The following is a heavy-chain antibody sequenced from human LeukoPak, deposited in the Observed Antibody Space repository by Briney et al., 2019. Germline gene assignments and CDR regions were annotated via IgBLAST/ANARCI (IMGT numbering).Heavy chain of an antibody. CDR2: ISSSSSYI. V-gene: IGHV3-21*01. CDR3: ARVAGSGYSIDY. J-gene: IGHJ4*02. Sequence: GGSLRLSCAASGFTFSSYSMNWVRQAPGKGLEWVSSISSSSSYIYYADSVKGRFTISRDNAKNSLYLQMNSLRAEDTAVYYCARVAGSGYSIDYWGQGTLVTVSS. D-gene: IGHD6-25*01. CDR1: GFTFSSYS.